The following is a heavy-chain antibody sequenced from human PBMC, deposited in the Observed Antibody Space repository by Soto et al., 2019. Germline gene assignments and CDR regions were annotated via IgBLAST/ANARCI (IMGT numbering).Heavy chain of an antibody. CDR2: IYHSGST. Sequence: QVQLQESGPGLVKPSGTLSLTCAVSGGSISSSNWWSWVRQPPGKGLEWIGEIYHSGSTNYNPSLKSRVTISVDKSKNQFSLKLSSVTAADTAVYYCARVSGYYDILTGYSPTGEIDYWGQGTLVTVSS. CDR1: GGSISSSNW. V-gene: IGHV4-4*02. CDR3: ARVSGYYDILTGYSPTGEIDY. J-gene: IGHJ4*02. D-gene: IGHD3-9*01.